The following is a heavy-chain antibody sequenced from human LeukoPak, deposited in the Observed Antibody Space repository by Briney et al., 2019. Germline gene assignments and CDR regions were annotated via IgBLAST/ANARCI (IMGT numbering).Heavy chain of an antibody. Sequence: GGSLRLSCAASGFTFSSYGMHWVRQAPGKGLEWVAFIRYDGSNKFYADSVKGRFTISRDNSKNTLYLQMNSLRAEDTAVYYCAKSAVRGLPVLGNWGQGTLVTVSS. J-gene: IGHJ4*02. CDR3: AKSAVRGLPVLGN. V-gene: IGHV3-30*02. CDR1: GFTFSSYG. CDR2: IRYDGSNK. D-gene: IGHD2-21*02.